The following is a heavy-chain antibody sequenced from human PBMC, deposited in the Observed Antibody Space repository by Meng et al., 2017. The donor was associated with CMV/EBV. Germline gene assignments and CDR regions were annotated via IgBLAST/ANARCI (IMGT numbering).Heavy chain of an antibody. J-gene: IGHJ6*02. CDR3: ARPYYDILTDYYYYYGMDV. CDR1: GCTFSSYA. Sequence: SVKVSCKASGCTFSSYAISWVRQAPGQGLEWMGGIIPIFGTANYAQKFQGRVTITTDEYTSTAYMELSSLRSEDTAVYYCARPYYDILTDYYYYYGMDVWGQGTTVTVSS. V-gene: IGHV1-69*05. D-gene: IGHD3-9*01. CDR2: IIPIFGTA.